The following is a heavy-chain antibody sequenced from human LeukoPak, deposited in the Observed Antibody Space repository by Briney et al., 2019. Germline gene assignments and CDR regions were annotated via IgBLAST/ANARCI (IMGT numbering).Heavy chain of an antibody. J-gene: IGHJ4*02. CDR3: ARGGDIVVVPAATGPKGTFDY. D-gene: IGHD2-2*01. CDR1: GGSFSGYY. V-gene: IGHV4-34*01. Sequence: SETLSLTCAVYGGSFSGYYWSWIRQPPGKGLEWIGEINHSGSTNYNPSLKSRVTISVDTSKNQFSLKLSSVTAADTAVYYCARGGDIVVVPAATGPKGTFDYWGQGTLVTASS. CDR2: INHSGST.